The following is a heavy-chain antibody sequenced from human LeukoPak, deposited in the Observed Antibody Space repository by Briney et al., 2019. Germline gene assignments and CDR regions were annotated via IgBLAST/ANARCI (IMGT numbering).Heavy chain of an antibody. J-gene: IGHJ4*02. CDR2: ISYNGNT. D-gene: IGHD3-22*01. V-gene: IGHV4-30-4*08. CDR1: GGSISSGDYF. CDR3: VRESISGYHHRRLDC. Sequence: SETLSLTCLVSGGSISSGDYFWNWIRQSPGKGLEWIGYISYNGNTFYNPSLRSRVAISIDTSKNHFSLNLSSMTATDTAVYYCVRESISGYHHRRLDCWGQGTLVAVSS.